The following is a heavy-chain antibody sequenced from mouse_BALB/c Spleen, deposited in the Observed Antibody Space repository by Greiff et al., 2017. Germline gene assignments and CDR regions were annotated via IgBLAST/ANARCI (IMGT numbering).Heavy chain of an antibody. V-gene: IGHV7-3*02. J-gene: IGHJ2*01. CDR1: GFTFTDYY. D-gene: IGHD1-1*01. CDR3: AREYGSSSYFDY. CDR2: IRNKANGYTT. Sequence: EVQLVESGGGLVQPGGSLRLSCATSGFTFTDYYMSWVRQPPGKALEWLGFIRNKANGYTTEYSASVKGRFTISRDNSQSILYLQMNTLRAEDSATYYCAREYGSSSYFDYWGQGTTLTVSS.